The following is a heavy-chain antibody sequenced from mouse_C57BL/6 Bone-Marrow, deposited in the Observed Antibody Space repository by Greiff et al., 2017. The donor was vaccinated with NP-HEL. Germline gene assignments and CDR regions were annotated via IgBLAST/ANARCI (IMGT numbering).Heavy chain of an antibody. CDR2: IDPETGGT. D-gene: IGHD2-4*01. J-gene: IGHJ3*01. CDR3: TRDYDYDVEFAY. V-gene: IGHV1-15*01. Sequence: VKLQESGAELVRPGASVTLSCKASGYTFTDYEMHWVKQTPVHGLEWIGAIDPETGGTAYNQKFKGKAILTADKSSSTAYMELRSLTSEDSAVYYCTRDYDYDVEFAYWGQGTLVTVSA. CDR1: GYTFTDYE.